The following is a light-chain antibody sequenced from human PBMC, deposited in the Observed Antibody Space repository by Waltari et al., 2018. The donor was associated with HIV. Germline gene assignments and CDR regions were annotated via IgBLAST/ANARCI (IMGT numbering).Light chain of an antibody. CDR1: SSNIGTEN. CDR3: ETLDGSLSVVV. J-gene: IGLJ3*02. Sequence: QSVVTQPPSASGPPGQRVTLSCSGSSSNIGTENVNWYQQFPGTAPKLPICNTHQRPSGVPDRFSGSKSGTSASLAISGRQSEDEADYYCETLDGSLSVVVFGGGTKLTVL. CDR2: NTH. V-gene: IGLV1-44*01.